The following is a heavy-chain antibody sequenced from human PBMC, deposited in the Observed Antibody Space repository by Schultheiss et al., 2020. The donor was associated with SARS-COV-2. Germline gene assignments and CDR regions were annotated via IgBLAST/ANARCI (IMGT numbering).Heavy chain of an antibody. Sequence: GESLKISCAASGFTFSNAWMSWVRQAPGKGLEWVANIKQDGSEKYYVDSVKGRFTISRDNAKNTLYLQMNSLRAEDTAVYYCARHQVYDSSGWYFDLWGRGTLVTVSS. CDR2: IKQDGSEK. J-gene: IGHJ2*01. CDR3: ARHQVYDSSGWYFDL. D-gene: IGHD3-22*01. CDR1: GFTFSNAW. V-gene: IGHV3-7*01.